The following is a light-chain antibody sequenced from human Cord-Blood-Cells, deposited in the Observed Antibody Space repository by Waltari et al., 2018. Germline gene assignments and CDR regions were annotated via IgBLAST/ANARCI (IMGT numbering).Light chain of an antibody. CDR2: DAS. V-gene: IGKV1-5*01. Sequence: DIQMTQSPSTLSASVGARVTITCRASQSISSWLAWYQQKPGKAPKLLIYDASSLESGFPSRFSGSGSGTEFTLTISSLQPDDFATYYCQQYNSYSYTFGQGTKLEIK. CDR1: QSISSW. J-gene: IGKJ2*01. CDR3: QQYNSYSYT.